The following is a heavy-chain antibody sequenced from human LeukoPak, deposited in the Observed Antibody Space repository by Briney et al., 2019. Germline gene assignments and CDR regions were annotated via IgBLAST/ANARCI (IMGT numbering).Heavy chain of an antibody. CDR2: IIPIFGIA. V-gene: IGHV1-69*13. CDR3: ARALRFLEWSHEVQYYYYGMDV. D-gene: IGHD3-3*01. Sequence: GASVKVSCKASGGTFSSYAISWVRQAPGQGLEWMGGIIPIFGIANYAQKFQGRVTITADESTSTAYMELSSLRSEDTAVYYCARALRFLEWSHEVQYYYYGMDVWGQGTTVTVSS. CDR1: GGTFSSYA. J-gene: IGHJ6*02.